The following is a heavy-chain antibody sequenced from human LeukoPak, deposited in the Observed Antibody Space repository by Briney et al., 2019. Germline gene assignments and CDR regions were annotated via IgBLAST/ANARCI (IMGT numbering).Heavy chain of an antibody. CDR3: AKDGGFGESPNY. J-gene: IGHJ4*02. CDR1: GFTFSNYG. Sequence: PGRSLRLSCATSGFTFSNYGMHWVRQAPGKGLEWVAVISYDGSKSDYADSVKGRFTISRDNSKNTMYVEVNRMRVEDTAVYYCAKDGGFGESPNYWGQGTLVTVSS. CDR2: ISYDGSKS. V-gene: IGHV3-30*18. D-gene: IGHD3-10*01.